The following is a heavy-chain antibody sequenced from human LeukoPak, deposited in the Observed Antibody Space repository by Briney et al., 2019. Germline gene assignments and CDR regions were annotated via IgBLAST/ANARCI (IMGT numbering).Heavy chain of an antibody. CDR2: IYYSGST. J-gene: IGHJ4*02. CDR3: ASFHIKDDY. CDR1: GGSISSSSYY. Sequence: PSETLSLTCTVSGGSISSSSYYWGWIRQPPGKGLEWIGSIYYSGSTYYNPSLKSRATISVDTSKNQFSLKLSSVTAADTAVYYCASFHIKDDYWGQGTLVTVSS. V-gene: IGHV4-39*01.